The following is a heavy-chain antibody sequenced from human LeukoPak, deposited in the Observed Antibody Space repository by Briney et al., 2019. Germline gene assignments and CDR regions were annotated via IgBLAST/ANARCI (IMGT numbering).Heavy chain of an antibody. CDR1: GGSISSSSYY. CDR2: IYYSGST. CDR3: ARVGIYDSSGYYWGY. J-gene: IGHJ4*02. V-gene: IGHV4-39*07. D-gene: IGHD3-22*01. Sequence: SETLSPTCTVSGGSISSSSYYWGWIRQPPGKGLEWIGSIYYSGSTYYNPSLKSRVTISVDTSKNQFSLKLSSVTAADTAVYYCARVGIYDSSGYYWGYWGQGTLVTVSS.